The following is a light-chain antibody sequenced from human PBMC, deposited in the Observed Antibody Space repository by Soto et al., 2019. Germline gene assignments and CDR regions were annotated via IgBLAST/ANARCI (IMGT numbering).Light chain of an antibody. Sequence: TQSSGSLSLSSGERATLFCRASQSISDTLAWYQQKPGQAPRLLIHGASTRAPGFPARFSGSGSGTDFTLTISSLQSEDFAVYYCQQYNNWPPITFGQGTRL. V-gene: IGKV3-15*01. CDR3: QQYNNWPPIT. J-gene: IGKJ5*01. CDR1: QSISDT. CDR2: GAS.